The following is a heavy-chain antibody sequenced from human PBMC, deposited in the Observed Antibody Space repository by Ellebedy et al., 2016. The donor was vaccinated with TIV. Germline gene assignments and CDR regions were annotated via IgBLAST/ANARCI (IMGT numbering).Heavy chain of an antibody. D-gene: IGHD2-2*01. Sequence: SETLSLTXTVSGGSISSSSYYWGWIRQPPGKGLEWIGSIYYSGSTYYNPSLKSRVTISVDTSKNQFSLKLSSVTAADTAVYYCARDGVPAAPFDYWGQGTLVTVSS. CDR3: ARDGVPAAPFDY. CDR1: GGSISSSSYY. CDR2: IYYSGST. J-gene: IGHJ4*02. V-gene: IGHV4-39*07.